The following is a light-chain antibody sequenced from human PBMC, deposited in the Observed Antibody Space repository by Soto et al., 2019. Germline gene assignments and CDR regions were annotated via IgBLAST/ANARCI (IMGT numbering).Light chain of an antibody. CDR1: SSDVGGYNY. V-gene: IGLV2-14*01. CDR2: EVS. J-gene: IGLJ2*01. Sequence: QSALTQPASVSGSPGQSITISCTGTSSDVGGYNYVSWYQHHPVKAPKLIIYEVSNRPSGVSNRFSGSKSDDTASLTISGLQAEDEADYYCSSYRSNSRVVFGGGTKLTVL. CDR3: SSYRSNSRVV.